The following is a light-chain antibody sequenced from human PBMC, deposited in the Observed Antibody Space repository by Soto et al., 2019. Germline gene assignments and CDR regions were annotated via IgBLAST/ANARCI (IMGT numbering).Light chain of an antibody. Sequence: EIVLTQSPGTLSLSPGERATLSCRATQSVRDSYLAWFQQKPGQAPRLLIYGASSRATGIPDRFSGSGSGTDFTLTISRLEPEDFAVYYCQQFGGSPPYTFGQGTRLEIK. CDR2: GAS. CDR3: QQFGGSPPYT. CDR1: QSVRDSY. J-gene: IGKJ2*01. V-gene: IGKV3-20*01.